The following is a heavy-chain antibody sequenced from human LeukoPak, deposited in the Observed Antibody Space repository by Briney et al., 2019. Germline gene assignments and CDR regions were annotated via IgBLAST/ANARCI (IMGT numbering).Heavy chain of an antibody. D-gene: IGHD3-10*01. V-gene: IGHV3-53*01. CDR1: GFTVSSNY. CDR2: IYSGGST. Sequence: GGSLRLSCAASGFTVSSNYMSWVRQAPGKGLEWVSVIYSGGSTYYADSVKGRFTISRDNSKNTLYLQMNSLRAEDTAVYYCARGGWFGELNFDYWGQGTLVTVSS. CDR3: ARGGWFGELNFDY. J-gene: IGHJ4*02.